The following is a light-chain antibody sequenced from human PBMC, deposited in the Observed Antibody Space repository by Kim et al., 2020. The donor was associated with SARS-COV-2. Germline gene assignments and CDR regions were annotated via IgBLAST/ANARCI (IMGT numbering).Light chain of an antibody. CDR3: GAWEDGLNSPV. CDR2: SNN. CDR1: SANTGSKN. J-gene: IGLJ2*01. V-gene: IGLV1-44*01. Sequence: GHRVTIACSACSANTGSKNVNWYHQHPATAPTLLILSNNQRPSAVPDRFSASKSGASASLSISGRQSEDEADDYCGAWEDGLNSPVFGGGTKLTVL.